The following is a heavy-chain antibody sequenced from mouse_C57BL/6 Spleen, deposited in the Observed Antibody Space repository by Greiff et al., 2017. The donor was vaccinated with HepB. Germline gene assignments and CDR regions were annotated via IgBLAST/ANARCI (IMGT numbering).Heavy chain of an antibody. CDR1: GYAFSSSW. Sequence: VKLMESGPELVKPGASVKISCKASGYAFSSSWMNWVKQRPGKGLEWIGRIYPGDGDTNYNGKFKGKATLTVDKSSSTAYMQLSSLTSEDSAVYCCASGPYGIHFDYWGQGTTLTVSS. J-gene: IGHJ2*01. D-gene: IGHD2-1*01. CDR3: ASGPYGIHFDY. CDR2: IYPGDGDT. V-gene: IGHV1-82*01.